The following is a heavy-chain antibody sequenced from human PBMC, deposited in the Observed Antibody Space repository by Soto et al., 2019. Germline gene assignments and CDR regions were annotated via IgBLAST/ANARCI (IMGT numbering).Heavy chain of an antibody. CDR3: ARSHIVPRLFMYPYDY. V-gene: IGHV4-31*03. CDR1: GGSITRGGYY. CDR2: IYNSGTT. J-gene: IGHJ4*02. Sequence: SETLSLTCTVSGGSITRGGYYWSWIRQHPGKGLEWIGYIYNSGTTYYNPSLKSRVTISVDTSKNQFSLMLSSVTAADTAVYYCARSHIVPRLFMYPYDYWGQGTLVTVSS. D-gene: IGHD5-12*01.